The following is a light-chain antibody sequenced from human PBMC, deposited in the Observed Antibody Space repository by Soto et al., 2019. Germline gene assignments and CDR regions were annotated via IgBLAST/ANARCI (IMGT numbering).Light chain of an antibody. CDR3: SSYSTISTCV. CDR2: DVS. CDR1: SSDVGGYNF. J-gene: IGLJ1*01. V-gene: IGLV2-14*01. Sequence: QSVLTQPASVSGSPGQSLTISCTGTSSDVGGYNFVSWYQQHPGKAPKFMIYDVSNRPSGVSNRFSGSKSGNTASLTISGLQAEDEADYYCSSYSTISTCVFGTGTKLTVL.